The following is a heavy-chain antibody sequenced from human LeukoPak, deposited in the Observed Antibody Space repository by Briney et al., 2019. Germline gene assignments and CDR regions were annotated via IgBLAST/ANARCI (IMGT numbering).Heavy chain of an antibody. Sequence: GESLKISCKGSGYSFTSYWIGWVRQMPGKGLEWMGIIYPGDSDTRYSPSFQGQVTISADKSISTAYLQWSSLKASDTAMYYCASTGYCSGSYYRGEYYFDYWGQGTLVTVSS. J-gene: IGHJ4*02. CDR3: ASTGYCSGSYYRGEYYFDY. D-gene: IGHD3-10*01. CDR1: GYSFTSYW. V-gene: IGHV5-51*01. CDR2: IYPGDSDT.